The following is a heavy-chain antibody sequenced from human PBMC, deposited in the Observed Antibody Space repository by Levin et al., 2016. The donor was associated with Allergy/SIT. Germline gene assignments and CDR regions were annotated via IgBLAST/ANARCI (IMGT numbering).Heavy chain of an antibody. CDR3: ARFSRALMDV. V-gene: IGHV4-39*07. CDR2: IYYSGST. Sequence: RQMPGKGLEWIGSIYYSGSTYYNPSLKSRVTISVDTSKNQFSLKLSSVTAADTAVYYCARFSRALMDVWGQGTTVTVSS. J-gene: IGHJ6*02. D-gene: IGHD2-2*01.